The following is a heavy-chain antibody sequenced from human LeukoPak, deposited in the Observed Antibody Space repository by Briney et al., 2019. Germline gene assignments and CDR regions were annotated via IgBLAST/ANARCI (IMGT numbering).Heavy chain of an antibody. V-gene: IGHV4-38-2*02. Sequence: SETLSLTCTVSGYSISSGYYWGWIRQPPGKGLEWIGSIYHSGSTYYNPSLKSRVTISVDTSKNQFSLKLSSVTAADTAVYYCARARSFYYMDVWGKGTTVTIPS. CDR3: ARARSFYYMDV. CDR2: IYHSGST. J-gene: IGHJ6*03. CDR1: GYSISSGYY.